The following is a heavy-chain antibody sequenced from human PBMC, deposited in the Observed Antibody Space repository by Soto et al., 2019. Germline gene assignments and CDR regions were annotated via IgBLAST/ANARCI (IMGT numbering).Heavy chain of an antibody. D-gene: IGHD1-26*01. V-gene: IGHV3-72*01. CDR1: GFTFSDHY. CDR3: TRGLLGGAPSYTFHGMDV. CDR2: SRNRVNSHTT. Sequence: EVQLVESGGGLVQPGGSLRLSCAASGFTFSDHYMDWVRQAPGKGLEWVARSRNRVNSHTTEYAASVKGRFTISRYESNSSLCLQMNSLRIEDTAVYYCTRGLLGGAPSYTFHGMDVWGQGTTVTVSS. J-gene: IGHJ6*01.